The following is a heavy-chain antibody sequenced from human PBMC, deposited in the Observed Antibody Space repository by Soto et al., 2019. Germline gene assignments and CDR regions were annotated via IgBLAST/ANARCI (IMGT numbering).Heavy chain of an antibody. CDR2: VIPILGTA. V-gene: IGHV1-69*01. CDR3: ARLGHPGH. Sequence: QVQLVQSGAEVKKPGSSVKVSCTASGGSLRNSVISWVRQAPAQRLEWMGGVIPILGTANYAQKFQGRVTMTADEVTSTAHMDLSSLSPDDTAVYYCARLGHPGHWGPGTLVIVSS. J-gene: IGHJ4*02. CDR1: GGSLRNSV.